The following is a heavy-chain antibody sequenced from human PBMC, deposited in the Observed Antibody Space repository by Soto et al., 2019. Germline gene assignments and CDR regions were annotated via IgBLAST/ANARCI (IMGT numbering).Heavy chain of an antibody. V-gene: IGHV1-18*01. CDR2: ISGYNGNT. CDR1: GYSFTTYG. Sequence: GASVKVSCKTSGYSFTTYGLSWVRQAPGRGLEWVGWISGYNGNTNYAQKFQGTVMLTTYTPTTTGYMEIKSLSSDDTAVYYCVRDTYYYNSSGPAPFEYWGQGTQVTVPQ. CDR3: VRDTYYYNSSGPAPFEY. J-gene: IGHJ4*02. D-gene: IGHD3-22*01.